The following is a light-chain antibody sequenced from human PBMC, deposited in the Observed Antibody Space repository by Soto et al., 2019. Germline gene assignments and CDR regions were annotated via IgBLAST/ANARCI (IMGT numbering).Light chain of an antibody. Sequence: TVLWQSPGPLALSPRERATRSCRASQSVSSSYLAWYQQRPGQAPRLLIYGASSRATGIPDRFSGTGSGTDFTLTISRLEPEDFAVYFCQHYDSRPLTFGGGTNVDIK. CDR2: GAS. V-gene: IGKV3-20*01. J-gene: IGKJ4*01. CDR1: QSVSSSY. CDR3: QHYDSRPLT.